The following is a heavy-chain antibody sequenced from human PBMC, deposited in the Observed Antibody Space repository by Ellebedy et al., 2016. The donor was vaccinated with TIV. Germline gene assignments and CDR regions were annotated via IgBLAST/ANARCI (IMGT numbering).Heavy chain of an antibody. D-gene: IGHD1-26*01. CDR3: ARDGNSVGGTYWYFDL. Sequence: GESLKISCAATGFTFSSYSMNWVRQAPGKGLEWVSYIGSGITTTYYADSVKGRFTISRDNAKNSLYLQMNSLRDEDTAVYYCARDGNSVGGTYWYFDLWGRGTLVTVSA. V-gene: IGHV3-48*02. CDR1: GFTFSSYS. J-gene: IGHJ2*01. CDR2: IGSGITTT.